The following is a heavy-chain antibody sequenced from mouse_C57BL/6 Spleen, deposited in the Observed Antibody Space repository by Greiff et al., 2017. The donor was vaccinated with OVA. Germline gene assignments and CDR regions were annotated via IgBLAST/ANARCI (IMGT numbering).Heavy chain of an antibody. CDR2: IDPSDSYT. D-gene: IGHD2-3*01. V-gene: IGHV1-69*01. Sequence: QVQLQQPGAELVMPGASVKLSCKASGYTFTSYWMHWVKQRPGQGLEWIGEIDPSDSYTNYNQKFKGKSTLTVDKSSSTAYMQLSSLTSEDSAVYVCARLDGYYSDVWGTGTTVTVSS. J-gene: IGHJ1*03. CDR1: GYTFTSYW. CDR3: ARLDGYYSDV.